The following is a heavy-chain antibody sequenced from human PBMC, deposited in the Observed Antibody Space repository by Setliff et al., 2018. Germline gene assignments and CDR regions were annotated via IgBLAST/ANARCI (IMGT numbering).Heavy chain of an antibody. CDR1: GFVFGTYG. J-gene: IGHJ5*01. Sequence: GGSLRLSCAASGFVFGTYGMHWVRQAPGKGLDWVASVRFDGTYKVYADSVKGRFTISRDNSENTLFLQMTSLRPGDTGIYYCAKDPNGDHVGAFDSWSQGVLVTVSS. D-gene: IGHD4-17*01. CDR2: VRFDGTYK. CDR3: AKDPNGDHVGAFDS. V-gene: IGHV3-30*02.